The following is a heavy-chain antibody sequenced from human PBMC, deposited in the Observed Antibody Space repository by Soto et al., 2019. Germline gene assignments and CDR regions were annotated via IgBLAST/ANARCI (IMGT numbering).Heavy chain of an antibody. Sequence: EVQLVESGGGLIQPGGSLRLSCAASGFTVSSNYMSWVRQAPGKGLEWVSVIYSGGSTYYADSVKGRFTISRDTSKNTLYFQMNSLSAEDTAVYYCARGIAARSWFDYWGQGTLVTVSA. J-gene: IGHJ4*02. D-gene: IGHD6-6*01. CDR3: ARGIAARSWFDY. CDR2: IYSGGST. V-gene: IGHV3-53*01. CDR1: GFTVSSNY.